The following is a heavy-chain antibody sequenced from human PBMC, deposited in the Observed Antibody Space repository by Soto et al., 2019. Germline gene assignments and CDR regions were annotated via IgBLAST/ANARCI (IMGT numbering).Heavy chain of an antibody. CDR3: ARATVTNYYYYGMDV. CDR1: GGTFSSYA. CDR2: IIPIFGTA. Sequence: QVQLVQSGAEVKKPGSSVKVSCKASGGTFSSYAISWVRQAPRQGLEWMGGIIPIFGTANYAQKFQGRVTITADESTSTAYMELSSLRSEGTAVYYCARATVTNYYYYGMDVWGQGTTVTVSS. V-gene: IGHV1-69*12. D-gene: IGHD4-4*01. J-gene: IGHJ6*02.